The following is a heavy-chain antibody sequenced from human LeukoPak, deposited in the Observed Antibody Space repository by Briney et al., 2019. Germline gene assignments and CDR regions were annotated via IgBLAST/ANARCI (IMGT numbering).Heavy chain of an antibody. CDR2: ISSSSSYI. CDR1: GFTFSSYS. V-gene: IGHV3-21*01. CDR3: ARDPTIGAPFDY. D-gene: IGHD4/OR15-4a*01. J-gene: IGHJ4*02. Sequence: PGGSLRLSCAASGFTFSSYSMNWVRQAPGKGLEWVSSISSSSSYIYYADSVKGRFTISRDNAKNSQYLQMNSLRAEDTAVYYCARDPTIGAPFDYWGQGTLVTVSS.